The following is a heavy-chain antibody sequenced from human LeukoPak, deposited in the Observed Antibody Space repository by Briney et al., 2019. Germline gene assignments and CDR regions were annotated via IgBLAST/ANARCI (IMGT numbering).Heavy chain of an antibody. CDR2: ISYDGSNK. J-gene: IGHJ4*02. D-gene: IGHD3-22*01. CDR1: GFTFSSYG. V-gene: IGHV3-30*18. CDR3: AKGGHCYDRSGGLGY. Sequence: GGSLRLSCAASGFTFSSYGMHWVRQAPGKGLEWVAVISYDGSNKYYADSVKGRFTISRDNSKNTLYLQMNSLRAEDTAVYYCAKGGHCYDRSGGLGYWGQGTLVTVSS.